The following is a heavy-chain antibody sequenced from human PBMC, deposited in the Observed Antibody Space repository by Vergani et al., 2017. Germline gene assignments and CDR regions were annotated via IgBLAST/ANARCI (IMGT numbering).Heavy chain of an antibody. Sequence: QVQLVESGGGVVQPGRSLRLSCAASGFTFSSYGMHWVRQAPGKGLEWVAVISYDGSNKYYADSVKGRFTISRDNSKNTLYLQMNSLRAEYTAVYYCAKDPEDNDYGDYGAYDYCGMDVWGQGTTVTVSS. CDR1: GFTFSSYG. CDR2: ISYDGSNK. V-gene: IGHV3-30*18. D-gene: IGHD4-17*01. J-gene: IGHJ6*02. CDR3: AKDPEDNDYGDYGAYDYCGMDV.